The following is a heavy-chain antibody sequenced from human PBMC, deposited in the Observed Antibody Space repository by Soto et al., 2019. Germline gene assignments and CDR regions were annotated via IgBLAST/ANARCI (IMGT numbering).Heavy chain of an antibody. Sequence: GSGPTLVNPTETLTLTCTFSGFSLSTSGMCVSWIRQPPGRALEWLARIDWDDDKYYSTSLKTRLTISKDTSKNQVVLTMTNMDPVDTATYYCATSPPADAWGDYVWGSYRPMRISGGMDVWGQGTTVTVSS. CDR2: IDWDDDK. J-gene: IGHJ6*02. CDR1: GFSLSTSGMC. V-gene: IGHV2-70*11. D-gene: IGHD3-16*02. CDR3: ATSPPADAWGDYVWGSYRPMRISGGMDV.